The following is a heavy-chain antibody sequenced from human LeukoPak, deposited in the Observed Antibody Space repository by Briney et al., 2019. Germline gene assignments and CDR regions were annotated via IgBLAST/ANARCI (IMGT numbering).Heavy chain of an antibody. J-gene: IGHJ6*03. Sequence: GGSVRLSCAASGFTFRTYWMSWVRQAPGKGLEWVANIKQDGSENYSVDSVKGRFTISRENAKNSLCLQMNSLRAEDTAVYYCARDRRLDYYYYMDVWGKGTTVTVSS. V-gene: IGHV3-7*01. CDR2: IKQDGSEN. D-gene: IGHD3-16*01. CDR3: ARDRRLDYYYYMDV. CDR1: GFTFRTYW.